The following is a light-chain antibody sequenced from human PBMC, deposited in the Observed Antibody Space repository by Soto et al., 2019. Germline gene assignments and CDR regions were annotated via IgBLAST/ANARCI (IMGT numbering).Light chain of an antibody. Sequence: QSALTQPASVSGSPGQSITIPCSGTSSDVGSYNVVSWYQQHPGKAPKLVIYDVSNRPSGVSPRFSGAKSGNTASLTIAGLQAEDEADYYCGSYTRRSTYVFGTGTKVTVL. CDR1: SSDVGSYNV. CDR2: DVS. J-gene: IGLJ1*01. V-gene: IGLV2-14*03. CDR3: GSYTRRSTYV.